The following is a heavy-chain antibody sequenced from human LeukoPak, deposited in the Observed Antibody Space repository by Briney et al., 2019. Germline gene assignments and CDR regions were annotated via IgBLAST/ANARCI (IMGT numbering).Heavy chain of an antibody. D-gene: IGHD3-10*01. CDR2: IWFDGSNK. CDR3: ARNKGSGSHLPYFDY. CDR1: GFSFSSDG. J-gene: IGHJ4*02. V-gene: IGHV3-33*01. Sequence: PGRSLRLSCAASGFSFSSDGMHWVRQAPGKGLEWVADIWFDGSNKYYADSVKGRFTISRDNSKNTLYLEMNSLRAEDTAVYYCARNKGSGSHLPYFDYWGQGTLVTVAS.